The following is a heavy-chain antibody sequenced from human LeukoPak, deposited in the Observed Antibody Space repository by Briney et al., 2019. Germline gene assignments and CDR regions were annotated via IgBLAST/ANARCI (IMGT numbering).Heavy chain of an antibody. CDR3: AKTVAGTSYYYYYGMDV. CDR1: GFTFSSYA. Sequence: GGSLRLSCAASGFTFSSYAMSWVRQAPGKGLEWVSVISGSGGSTYYADSVEGRFTISRDNSKNTLYLQMNSLRAEDTAVYNCAKTVAGTSYYYYYGMDVWGQGTMVTVSS. D-gene: IGHD6-19*01. CDR2: ISGSGGST. V-gene: IGHV3-23*01. J-gene: IGHJ6*02.